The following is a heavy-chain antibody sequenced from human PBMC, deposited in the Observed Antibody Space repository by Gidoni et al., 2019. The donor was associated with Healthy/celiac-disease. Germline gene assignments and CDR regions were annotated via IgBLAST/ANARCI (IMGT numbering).Heavy chain of an antibody. V-gene: IGHV4-61*02. CDR3: ARGFNDYVWGSYRPSSEYFQH. CDR1: GGSIRSGSYY. J-gene: IGHJ1*01. CDR2: IYTSGST. Sequence: QVQLQESGPGLVKPSQTLSPTCPFSGGSIRSGSYYWSWIRQPAGKGLEWIGRIYTSGSTNYNPSLKSRVTISVDTSKNQFSLKLSSVTAADTAVYYCARGFNDYVWGSYRPSSEYFQHWGQGTLVTVSS. D-gene: IGHD3-16*02.